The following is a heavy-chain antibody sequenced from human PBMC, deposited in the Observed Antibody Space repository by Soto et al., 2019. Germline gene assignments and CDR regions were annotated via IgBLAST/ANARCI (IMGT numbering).Heavy chain of an antibody. CDR3: ARDPVAVAGTYYYYYYGMDF. J-gene: IGHJ6*02. D-gene: IGHD6-19*01. V-gene: IGHV1-2*02. CDR1: GYTFTGYY. Sequence: GASVKVSCKASGYTFTGYYMHWVRQAPGQGLEWMGWINPNSGGTNYAQKFQGRVTMTRDTSISTAYMELSRLRSDDTAVYYCARDPVAVAGTYYYYYYGMDFWGHGTTVTVSS. CDR2: INPNSGGT.